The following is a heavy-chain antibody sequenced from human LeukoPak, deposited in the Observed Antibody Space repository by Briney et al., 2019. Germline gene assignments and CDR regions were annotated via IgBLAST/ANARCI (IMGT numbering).Heavy chain of an antibody. CDR3: ARGRVSSSTWYSTYYYYFYMDV. J-gene: IGHJ6*03. CDR1: SGSISTSNYY. V-gene: IGHV4-39*07. CDR2: IFYSGST. Sequence: SETLSLTCTVSSGSISTSNYYWGWVRQPPGKALEWIGNIFYSGSTYYSPSLKSRVTISLDTSRNQFSLKLNSVTAADTAVYFCARGRVSSSTWYSTYYYYFYMDVWGKGTTVAVSS. D-gene: IGHD1-1*01.